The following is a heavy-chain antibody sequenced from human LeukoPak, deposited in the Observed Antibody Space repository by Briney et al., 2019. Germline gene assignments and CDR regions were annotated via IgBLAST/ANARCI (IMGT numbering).Heavy chain of an antibody. J-gene: IGHJ6*03. V-gene: IGHV3-21*01. Sequence: GGSLRLSCAASGFTFSSYSMNWVRQAPGKGLEWVSSISSSSSYIYYADTVKGRFTISRDNAKNSLYLQMNSLRAEDTAVYYCARGHDYYYMDVWGKGTTVTVSS. CDR3: ARGHDYYYMDV. CDR2: ISSSSSYI. CDR1: GFTFSSYS.